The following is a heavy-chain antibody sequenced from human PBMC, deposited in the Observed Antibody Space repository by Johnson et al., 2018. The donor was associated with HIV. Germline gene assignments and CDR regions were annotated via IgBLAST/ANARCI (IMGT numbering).Heavy chain of an antibody. CDR2: ISYDGINK. CDR3: ARGAAAGSGAFDI. V-gene: IGHV3-30*04. Sequence: QVQLVESGGGVVQPGRSLRLSCAASKFTFSSYAMHWVRQAPGKGLEWVAIISYDGINKYYADSVKGRFTISRDNSKHTLYLQMNSLRAEDTAVYYCARGAAAGSGAFDIWGQGTMVTVSS. J-gene: IGHJ3*02. CDR1: KFTFSSYA. D-gene: IGHD6-13*01.